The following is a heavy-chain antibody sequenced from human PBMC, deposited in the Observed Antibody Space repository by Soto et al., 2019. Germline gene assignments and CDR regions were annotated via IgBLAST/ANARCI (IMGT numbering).Heavy chain of an antibody. J-gene: IGHJ1*01. CDR1: GFTFSSYS. D-gene: IGHD3-22*01. CDR2: ISSSSSYI. Sequence: EVQLVESGGGLVKPGGSLRLSCAASGFTFSSYSMNWVRQAPGKGLEWVSSISSSSSYIYYADSVKGRFTISRDNAKNSLYLQKNSLRAEDTAVYYCARGALDYYDSSGYYVHFQHWGQGTLVTVSS. CDR3: ARGALDYYDSSGYYVHFQH. V-gene: IGHV3-21*01.